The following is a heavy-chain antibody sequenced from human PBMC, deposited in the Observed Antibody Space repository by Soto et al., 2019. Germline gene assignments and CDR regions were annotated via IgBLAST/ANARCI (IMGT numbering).Heavy chain of an antibody. CDR1: GFTFSSYW. Sequence: VGSLRLSCAASGFTFSSYWMSWVRQAPGKGLEWVANIKQDGSEKYYVDSVKGRFTISRDNAKNSLYLQMNSLRAEDTAVYYCARDARFLSYYYYYGMDVWGQGTTVTVSS. CDR2: IKQDGSEK. J-gene: IGHJ6*02. CDR3: ARDARFLSYYYYYGMDV. D-gene: IGHD3-3*01. V-gene: IGHV3-7*03.